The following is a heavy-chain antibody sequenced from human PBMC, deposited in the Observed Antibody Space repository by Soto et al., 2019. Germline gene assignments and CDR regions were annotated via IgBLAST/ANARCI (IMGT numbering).Heavy chain of an antibody. Sequence: GGSLRLSCSASGFTFSDYYMSWIRQAPGKGLEWISYIDSSGSIIYYADSVKGRFTTSRDNAKNSLYLQMNSLRAEDTAVYYCARDLGYYDSSGYFDYWGQGTLVTVSS. CDR2: IDSSGSII. CDR3: ARDLGYYDSSGYFDY. CDR1: GFTFSDYY. D-gene: IGHD3-22*01. J-gene: IGHJ4*02. V-gene: IGHV3-11*01.